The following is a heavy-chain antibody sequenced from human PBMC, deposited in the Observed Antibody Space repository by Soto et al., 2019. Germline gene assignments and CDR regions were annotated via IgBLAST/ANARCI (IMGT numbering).Heavy chain of an antibody. J-gene: IGHJ6*02. D-gene: IGHD3-10*01. V-gene: IGHV1-58*01. CDR3: AADFYDSGAYFRDYFPMDV. Sequence: SVKVSCKASGFPPISSALQWVRQARGQRLEWIGWIVVCSGNTNYAQKFQERVTITRDMSTATAYMEVSGLTPEDTAVYYCAADFYDSGAYFRDYFPMDVWGQGTTVTVSS. CDR1: GFPPISSA. CDR2: IVVCSGNT.